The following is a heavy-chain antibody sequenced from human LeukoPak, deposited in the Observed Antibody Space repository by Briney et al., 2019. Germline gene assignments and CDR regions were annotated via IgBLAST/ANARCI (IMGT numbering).Heavy chain of an antibody. J-gene: IGHJ4*02. V-gene: IGHV1-24*01. Sequence: ASVKVSCKVSGYTLTELSMHWVRQAPGKGLEWVGGFDPEDGETIYAQKFQGRVTMTEDTSTDTAYMELSSLRSEDTAVYYCARDSWAYCSSTSCYGGGDYWGQGTLVTVSS. D-gene: IGHD2-2*01. CDR1: GYTLTELS. CDR2: FDPEDGET. CDR3: ARDSWAYCSSTSCYGGGDY.